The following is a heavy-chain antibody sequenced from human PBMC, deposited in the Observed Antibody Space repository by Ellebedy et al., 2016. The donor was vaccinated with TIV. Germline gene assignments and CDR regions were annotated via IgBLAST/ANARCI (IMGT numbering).Heavy chain of an antibody. CDR1: GYTFSEYY. CDR3: ARDPDGDYRFDY. V-gene: IGHV1-2*04. D-gene: IGHD4-17*01. Sequence: ASVKVSCXASGYTFSEYYIHWVRQAPGQGLEWMGWIHPNSGVTNYTQKFQGWVTMTRDTSINTAYMEMSSLRPDDAAVYYCARDPDGDYRFDYWGQGTLLTVSS. CDR2: IHPNSGVT. J-gene: IGHJ4*02.